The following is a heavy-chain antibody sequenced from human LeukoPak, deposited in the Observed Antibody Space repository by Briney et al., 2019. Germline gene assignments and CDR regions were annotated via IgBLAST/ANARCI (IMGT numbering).Heavy chain of an antibody. CDR2: IYYSGST. CDR1: VDSITSGDYY. V-gene: IGHV4-30-4*01. J-gene: IGHJ5*02. CDR3: ARTKKYNWCDP. Sequence: SETLSLTCTVSVDSITSGDYYWSWIRQPPGKGLEWIGYIYYSGSTSYNASLKSRVTLSVDTSKNQFSLKLSSVTATDTAVYFCARTKKYNWCDPWGEGTLVTVPS.